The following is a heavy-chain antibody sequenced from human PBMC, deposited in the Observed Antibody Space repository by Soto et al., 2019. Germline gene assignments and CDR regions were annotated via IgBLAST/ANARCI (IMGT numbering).Heavy chain of an antibody. Sequence: VQLVESGGGVVQPGRSLRLSCAASGFTFSDYAMHWVRQAPGKGLEWVAVVSHDGRNTHYADSVTGRFTISRDSSKNTVSLEMTSLRAADTAVYYCAKGGRQWLVTSDFNYWGQGALVTVSS. J-gene: IGHJ4*02. CDR2: VSHDGRNT. D-gene: IGHD6-19*01. CDR1: GFTFSDYA. CDR3: AKGGRQWLVTSDFNY. V-gene: IGHV3-30*18.